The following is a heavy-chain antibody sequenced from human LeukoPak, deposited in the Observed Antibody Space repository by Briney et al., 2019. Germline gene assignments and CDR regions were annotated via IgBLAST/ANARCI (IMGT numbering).Heavy chain of an antibody. V-gene: IGHV3-15*01. CDR2: IKSKTDGGTT. CDR1: GFTFSNAW. Sequence: GGSLRLSCAASGFTFSNAWMSWVRQAPGKGLEWVGRIKSKTDGGTTDYAAPVKGRFTISRDNSKNTLYLQMNTLRAEDTAVYYCAKDREYSYVYDAFDIWGQGTLVTVSS. J-gene: IGHJ3*02. D-gene: IGHD3-16*01. CDR3: AKDREYSYVYDAFDI.